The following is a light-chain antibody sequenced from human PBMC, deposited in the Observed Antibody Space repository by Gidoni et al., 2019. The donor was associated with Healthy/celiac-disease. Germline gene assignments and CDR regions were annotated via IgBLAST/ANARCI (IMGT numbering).Light chain of an antibody. Sequence: SYELTQPPSVYVSPGQTARITGSGDKLGDKYACWYQQKPGQSPVLVIYQDSKRPSGIPARFSGSNSGNTATLTISGTQAMDEADYYCQAWDSSTAHYVFGTGTKVTVL. CDR2: QDS. V-gene: IGLV3-1*01. J-gene: IGLJ1*01. CDR3: QAWDSSTAHYV. CDR1: KLGDKY.